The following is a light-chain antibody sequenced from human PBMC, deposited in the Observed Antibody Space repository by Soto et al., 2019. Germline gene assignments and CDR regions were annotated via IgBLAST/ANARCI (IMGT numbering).Light chain of an antibody. J-gene: IGKJ4*01. CDR3: QQASSFPPT. Sequence: DIQMTQSPSSVSASVGDRVTITCRASQYISFWLAWYQQKPGKAPNLLIYDGSTLHNGVPSRFSGSGSGTEFTLTISSLQPEDFATYYCQQASSFPPTFGGGTRVDIK. CDR2: DGS. V-gene: IGKV1-12*01. CDR1: QYISFW.